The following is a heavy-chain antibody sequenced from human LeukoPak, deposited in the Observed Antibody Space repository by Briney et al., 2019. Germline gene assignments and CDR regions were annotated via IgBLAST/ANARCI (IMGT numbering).Heavy chain of an antibody. V-gene: IGHV3-48*04. CDR3: ARDVYSYDSY. CDR1: GSTLSSYW. Sequence: GGSLRLSCAASGSTLSSYWMSWVRQAPGKGLEWVSYISSSGSTIYYADSVKGRFTISRDNAKNSLYLQMNSLRAEDTAVYYCARDVYSYDSYWGQGTLVTVSS. CDR2: ISSSGSTI. D-gene: IGHD5-18*01. J-gene: IGHJ4*02.